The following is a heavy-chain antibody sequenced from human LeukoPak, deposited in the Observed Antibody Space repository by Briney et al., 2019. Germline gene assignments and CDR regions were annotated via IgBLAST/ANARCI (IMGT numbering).Heavy chain of an antibody. Sequence: PGGSLKLSCAASGFTFSGSAMHWVRQASGKGLEWVGRIRSKANSYATAYAASVKGRFTISRDDSKNTAYLQMNSLKTEDTAVYYCTSTYHDFWSGYSFDYWGQGTLVTVSS. D-gene: IGHD3-3*01. CDR2: IRSKANSYAT. J-gene: IGHJ4*02. V-gene: IGHV3-73*01. CDR3: TSTYHDFWSGYSFDY. CDR1: GFTFSGSA.